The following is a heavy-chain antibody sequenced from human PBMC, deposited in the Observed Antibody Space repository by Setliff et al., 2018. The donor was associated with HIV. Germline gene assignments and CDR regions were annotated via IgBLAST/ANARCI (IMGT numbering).Heavy chain of an antibody. CDR3: TKGGGLNFRWHDWFVKI. J-gene: IGHJ4*03. Sequence: PGESLKISCKGSGYSFTNYWIGWVRQMPGKGLEWIGVIYPSDSDTRISLSFRGQVTISADKSISTAYLQLNSLRASDTAIYYCTKGGGLNFRWHDWFVKIWGQGTPVTVSS. CDR1: GYSFTNYW. V-gene: IGHV5-51*01. D-gene: IGHD3-9*01. CDR2: IYPSDSDT.